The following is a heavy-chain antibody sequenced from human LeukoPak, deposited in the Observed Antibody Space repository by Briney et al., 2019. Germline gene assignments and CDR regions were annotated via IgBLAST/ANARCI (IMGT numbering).Heavy chain of an antibody. Sequence: GGSLRLSCAASGFTFSSYEMNWVRQAPGKGLEWVSYISGTGNNIYYADSVKGRFTISRDNARNSLYLQMNSLRAEDTAVYYCARERRGYTTSWYNAFDIWGQGTMVTVSS. D-gene: IGHD6-13*01. CDR1: GFTFSSYE. V-gene: IGHV3-48*03. CDR2: ISGTGNNI. CDR3: ARERRGYTTSWYNAFDI. J-gene: IGHJ3*02.